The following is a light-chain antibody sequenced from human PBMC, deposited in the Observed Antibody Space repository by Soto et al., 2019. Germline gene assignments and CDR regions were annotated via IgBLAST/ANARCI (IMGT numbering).Light chain of an antibody. Sequence: QSVLTQPASVSGSPGQPITTSCTGTSSDVGVYNYVSWYQHHPGKAPKLMIFDVSNRPSGVSNRFSGSKSGNTASLTISGLQPEDEADYYCSSYTTSNTRQIVFGTGTKVTVL. CDR2: DVS. CDR1: SSDVGVYNY. CDR3: SSYTTSNTRQIV. J-gene: IGLJ1*01. V-gene: IGLV2-14*03.